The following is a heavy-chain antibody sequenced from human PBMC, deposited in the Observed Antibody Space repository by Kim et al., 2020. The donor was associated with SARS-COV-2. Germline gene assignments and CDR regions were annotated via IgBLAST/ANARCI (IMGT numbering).Heavy chain of an antibody. CDR3: ARGFLMVRSGMDV. D-gene: IGHD3-10*01. J-gene: IGHJ6*02. CDR1: GGSFSGYY. V-gene: IGHV4-34*01. CDR2: INHSGST. Sequence: ETLSLTCAVYGGSFSGYYWSWIRQPPGKGLEWIGEINHSGSTNYNPSLKSRVTISVDTSKNQFSLKLSSVTAADTAVYYCARGFLMVRSGMDVWGQGTTVTVSS.